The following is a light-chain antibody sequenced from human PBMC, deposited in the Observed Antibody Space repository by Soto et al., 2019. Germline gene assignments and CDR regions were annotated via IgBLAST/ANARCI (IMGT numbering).Light chain of an antibody. CDR1: QTISFS. V-gene: IGKV1-5*01. J-gene: IGKJ1*01. Sequence: DIQMTQSPSTLSASVGDRVTITCRASQTISFSLAWYQQKPGKAPKLLIYDASTLQSGVPSRFSGSESGTEFTLTISSLQSDDFATYYCQQYTTYWTFGQGTKVEIK. CDR3: QQYTTYWT. CDR2: DAS.